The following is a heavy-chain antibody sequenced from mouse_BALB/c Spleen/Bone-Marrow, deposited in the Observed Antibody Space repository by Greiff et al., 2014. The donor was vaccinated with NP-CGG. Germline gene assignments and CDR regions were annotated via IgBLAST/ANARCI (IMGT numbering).Heavy chain of an antibody. CDR1: GITVSSYT. CDR3: ARHYGYVDAMDY. J-gene: IGHJ4*01. V-gene: IGHV5-6-5*01. D-gene: IGHD1-2*01. CDR2: ITGGGTT. Sequence: VQLKESGGGLVKPGESLKFSCAASGITVSSYTMSWVRQTPEKRLGGVASITGGGTTYYPDSVKGRFTISRDNARNILYLQVSSLRSEDTAIYYCARHYGYVDAMDYWGQGTSVTVSS.